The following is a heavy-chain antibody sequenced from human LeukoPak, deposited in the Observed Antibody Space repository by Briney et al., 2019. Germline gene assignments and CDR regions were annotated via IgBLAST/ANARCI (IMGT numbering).Heavy chain of an antibody. CDR3: ARAWYYYDSSGYYPFDY. CDR1: GGSFSGYY. D-gene: IGHD3-22*01. V-gene: IGHV4-34*01. J-gene: IGHJ4*02. Sequence: SETLSLTCAVYGGSFSGYYWSWIRQPPGKGLEWIGEINHSGSTNYNPSLKSRVTISVDTSKHQFSLQLSSVTAADTAVYYCARAWYYYDSSGYYPFDYWGQGTLVTVSS. CDR2: INHSGST.